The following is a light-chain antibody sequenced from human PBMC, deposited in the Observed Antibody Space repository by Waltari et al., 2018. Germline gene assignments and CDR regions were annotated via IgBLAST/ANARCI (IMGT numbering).Light chain of an antibody. V-gene: IGLV1-51*02. CDR2: ENN. J-gene: IGLJ3*02. CDR3: GTWDTSLNGGGWV. CDR1: SPDIGNNF. Sequence: QSVFTQPPSVSAPPGQMVTIPCPGSSPDIGNNFVCWSQQFPGTAPRLLIFENNKRPSEIPDRFSGSKSGSSATLGISGLQTGDEADYYCGTWDTSLNGGGWVFGGGTKLTVL.